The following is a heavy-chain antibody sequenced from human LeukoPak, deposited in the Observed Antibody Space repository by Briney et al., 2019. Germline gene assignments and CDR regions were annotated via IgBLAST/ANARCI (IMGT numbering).Heavy chain of an antibody. CDR2: INHSGST. CDR3: ARGGGPLRWYMYYFDY. Sequence: PSETLSLTCAVYGGSFSGNYWTWIRQPPGKGPEWIGEINHSGSTNYNPSLKSRVTISVDTSKNQFSLKLSSVTAADTAVYYCARGGGPLRWYMYYFDYWGQGTLVTVSS. J-gene: IGHJ4*02. CDR1: GGSFSGNY. D-gene: IGHD2-15*01. V-gene: IGHV4-34*01.